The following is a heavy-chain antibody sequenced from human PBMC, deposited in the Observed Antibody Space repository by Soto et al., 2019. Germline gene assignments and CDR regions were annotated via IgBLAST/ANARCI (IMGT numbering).Heavy chain of an antibody. V-gene: IGHV3-23*01. Sequence: GVTLRLSFSASGFPLSPYGMTWVRTSPGTRLAWVSAINGTCGNTYFVESVTGRFPSSRDISKNKLYLQFNSLRVEDTAVYYCARIRGYWYGLDVWGQWTTVTVSS. J-gene: IGHJ6*02. CDR2: INGTCGNT. CDR3: ARIRGYWYGLDV. CDR1: GFPLSPYG.